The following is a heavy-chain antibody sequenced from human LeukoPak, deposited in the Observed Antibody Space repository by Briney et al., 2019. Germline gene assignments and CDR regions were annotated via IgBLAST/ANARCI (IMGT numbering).Heavy chain of an antibody. CDR1: GFTFSSYG. CDR2: IRYDGSNK. V-gene: IGHV3-30*02. Sequence: GGSLRLSCAASGFTFSSYGMHWVRQAPGKGLEWVAFIRYDGSNKYHADSVKGRFTISRDNSKNTLYLQMNSLRAEDTAVYYCAKDLPLRFDPWGQGTLVTVSS. J-gene: IGHJ5*02. CDR3: AKDLPLRFDP.